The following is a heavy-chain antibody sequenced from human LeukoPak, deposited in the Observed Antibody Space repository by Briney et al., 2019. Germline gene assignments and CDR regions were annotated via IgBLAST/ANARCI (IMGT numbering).Heavy chain of an antibody. CDR3: AREGYDILTGYPDAFDI. J-gene: IGHJ3*02. V-gene: IGHV4-59*01. D-gene: IGHD3-9*01. CDR1: GGSISSYY. CDR2: IYYSGST. Sequence: SETLSLTCTVSGGSISSYYWSWIRQPPGKGLEWIGYIYYSGSTNYNPSLKSRVTISVDTSKNQFSLKLSSVTAADTAVYYCAREGYDILTGYPDAFDIWGQGTMVTVSS.